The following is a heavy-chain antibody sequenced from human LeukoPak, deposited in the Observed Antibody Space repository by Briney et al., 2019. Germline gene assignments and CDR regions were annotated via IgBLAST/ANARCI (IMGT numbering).Heavy chain of an antibody. CDR1: GGSFSGYY. CDR2: INHSGST. J-gene: IGHJ4*02. CDR3: ARDTGSGCDY. Sequence: PETLSLTCAVYGGSFSGYYWSWIRQPPGKGLEWIGEINHSGSTNYNPSLKSRVTISVDTPKNQFSLKLSSVTAADTAVYYCARDTGSGCDYWGQGTLVTVSS. D-gene: IGHD6-19*01. V-gene: IGHV4-34*01.